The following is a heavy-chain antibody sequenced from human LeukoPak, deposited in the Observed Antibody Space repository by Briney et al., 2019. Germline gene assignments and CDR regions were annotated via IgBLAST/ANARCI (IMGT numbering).Heavy chain of an antibody. V-gene: IGHV4-38-2*02. J-gene: IGHJ4*02. CDR1: GYSISSGYY. D-gene: IGHD3-22*01. Sequence: PSETLSLTCTVSGYSISSGYYWGWIRQPPGKGLEWIGSIYHSGSTYYNPSLKSRVTISVDTSKNQFSLKLSSVTAADTAVYYCAKGYDSSGYYYYYFDYWGQGTLVTVSS. CDR3: AKGYDSSGYYYYYFDY. CDR2: IYHSGST.